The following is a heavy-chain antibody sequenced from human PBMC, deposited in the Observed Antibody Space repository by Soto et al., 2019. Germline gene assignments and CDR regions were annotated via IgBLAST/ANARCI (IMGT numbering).Heavy chain of an antibody. CDR3: ARGRKYDY. J-gene: IGHJ4*02. CDR1: GGSFSGYY. CDR2: INHSGST. Sequence: SETLSLTCAVYGGSFSGYYWSWIRQPPGKGLEWIGEINHSGSTNYNPSLKSRVTISVDTSKNQFSLKLSSVTAADTAVYYCARGRKYDYWGQGTLVTVSS. V-gene: IGHV4-34*01.